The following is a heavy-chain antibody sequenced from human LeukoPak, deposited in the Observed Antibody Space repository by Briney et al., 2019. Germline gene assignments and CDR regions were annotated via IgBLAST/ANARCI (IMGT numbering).Heavy chain of an antibody. CDR1: GFTFSNAW. V-gene: IGHV3-15*01. J-gene: IGHJ6*02. Sequence: GGSLRLSCAASGFTFSNAWMSWVRQAPGKGLEWVGRIKSNSDGGTAEYAAVVKGRFTMSRDDSKSTLYLQTNSLKTEDTAVYYCTTVTALLRWRLDVWGQGTTVTVSS. D-gene: IGHD4-23*01. CDR3: TTVTALLRWRLDV. CDR2: IKSNSDGGTA.